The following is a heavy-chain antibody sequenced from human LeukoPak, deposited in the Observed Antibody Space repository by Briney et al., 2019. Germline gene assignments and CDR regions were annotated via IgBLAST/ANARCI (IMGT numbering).Heavy chain of an antibody. J-gene: IGHJ4*02. CDR2: INPNSGGT. D-gene: IGHD2-15*01. Sequence: ASVKVSCKASGYTFTGYYMHRVRQAPGQGLEWMGWINPNSGGTNYAQKFQGRVTMTRDTSISTAYMELSGLRSDDTAVYYCARLSGYCSGGYCYFDYWGQGTLVTVSS. V-gene: IGHV1-2*02. CDR1: GYTFTGYY. CDR3: ARLSGYCSGGYCYFDY.